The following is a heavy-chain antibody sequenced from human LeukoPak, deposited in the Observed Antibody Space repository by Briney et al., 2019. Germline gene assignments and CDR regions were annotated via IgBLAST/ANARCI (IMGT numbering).Heavy chain of an antibody. Sequence: ASVKVSCKASGYTFTVCYMHWVRQAPGQGLEWMEWINPKSGGTNYAQKFQGRVTMTRDTSISTAFMELSRLTSDDTAVYYCARGYYDSSDFEYFHHWGQGTLVTVSS. J-gene: IGHJ1*01. CDR1: GYTFTVCY. CDR2: INPKSGGT. CDR3: ARGYYDSSDFEYFHH. D-gene: IGHD3-22*01. V-gene: IGHV1-2*02.